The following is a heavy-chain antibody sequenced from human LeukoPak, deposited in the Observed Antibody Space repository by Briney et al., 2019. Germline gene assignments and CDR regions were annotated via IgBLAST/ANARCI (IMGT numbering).Heavy chain of an antibody. Sequence: ASVKVSCKASGYTFTGYYMHWVRQAPGQGLEWMGWINPNSGGTNYAQKFQGRVTMTRDTSISTAYMELSRLRSDDTAVYYCARGSPYYYGSGSYRPFDYWGQGTLVTVSS. J-gene: IGHJ4*02. CDR3: ARGSPYYYGSGSYRPFDY. CDR2: INPNSGGT. CDR1: GYTFTGYY. V-gene: IGHV1-2*02. D-gene: IGHD3-10*01.